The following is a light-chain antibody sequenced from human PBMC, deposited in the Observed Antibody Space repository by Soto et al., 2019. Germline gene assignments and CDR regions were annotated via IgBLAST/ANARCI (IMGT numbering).Light chain of an antibody. V-gene: IGKV3-20*01. CDR3: QHYGSSPPFT. CDR2: GAS. CDR1: QSVTSSY. J-gene: IGKJ3*01. Sequence: EIVLTQSPGTLSLSPGERATLACRASQSVTSSYLAWYQQKPGQAPRLLIYGASNRATGIPDRFSGSGSGTDFRLTISRLEPDDFAVYYCQHYGSSPPFTFGPGTKVDIK.